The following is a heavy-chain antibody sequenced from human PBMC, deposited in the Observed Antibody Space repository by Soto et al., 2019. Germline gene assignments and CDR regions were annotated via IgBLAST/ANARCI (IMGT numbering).Heavy chain of an antibody. D-gene: IGHD6-19*01. CDR3: ALHISVAGTYVMDF. CDR2: IYPDDSDT. CDR1: GYSFPKYY. V-gene: IGHV5-51*01. Sequence: GESLKISCKGSGYSFPKYYIGWVRQMPGKELEWMAIIYPDDSDTRYSPSFQGQVTISADKSISTAYLQWSSLKASDTAMYYCALHISVAGTYVMDFWGQGTTVTVSS. J-gene: IGHJ6*02.